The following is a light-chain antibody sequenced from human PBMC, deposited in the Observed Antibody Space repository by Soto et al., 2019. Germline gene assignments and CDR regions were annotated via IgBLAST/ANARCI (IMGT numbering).Light chain of an antibody. CDR2: GAS. CDR3: QHYGDSSWT. Sequence: EIVLTQSPGTLSLSPGERATLYCRASQSVSSSYLAWYQQKPGQAPRLLIYGASSRATGIPDRFSGSGSGTDFTLTISRLEPDDFAVYYCQHYGDSSWTFGQGTKVDIK. J-gene: IGKJ1*01. V-gene: IGKV3-20*01. CDR1: QSVSSSY.